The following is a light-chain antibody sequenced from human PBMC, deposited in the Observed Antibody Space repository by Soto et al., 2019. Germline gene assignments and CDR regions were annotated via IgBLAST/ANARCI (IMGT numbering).Light chain of an antibody. J-gene: IGKJ1*01. V-gene: IGKV3-15*01. CDR3: QQYDKWPPT. Sequence: VMTQSPDTLSLSPGEGATLSCRVSQSIRSNLAWYQQRPGQAPRLLMYGASTRADGIPDRFTGSGSGTEFTLTISSLQSEDFAVYYCQQYDKWPPTFGQGTKVDIK. CDR1: QSIRSN. CDR2: GAS.